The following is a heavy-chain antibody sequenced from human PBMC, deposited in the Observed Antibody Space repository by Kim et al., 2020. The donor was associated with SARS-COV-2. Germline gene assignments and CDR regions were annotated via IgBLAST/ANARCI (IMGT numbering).Heavy chain of an antibody. CDR1: GDSISTYY. CDR3: ARGGGFGEPF. J-gene: IGHJ4*02. D-gene: IGHD3-10*01. Sequence: SETLSLTCIVSGDSISTYYWNWIRQPPGKGLEWIGYFSYTGTRRTSYPSLKSRVTMSVDTSKNQFFLRLNSVTAADTAVYYCARGGGFGEPFWGQGTLVTVSS. V-gene: IGHV4-59*12. CDR2: FSYTGTRR.